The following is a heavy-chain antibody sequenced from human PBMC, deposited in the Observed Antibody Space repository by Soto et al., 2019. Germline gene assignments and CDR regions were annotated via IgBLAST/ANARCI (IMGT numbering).Heavy chain of an antibody. V-gene: IGHV5-10-1*01. CDR1: GYSFTTYW. Sequence: LKISCQASGYSFTTYWISWVRQMPGKGLECMGRIDPTDSYTDYGPSFEGHVTMSVDRSINTAYLEWSSLKASDSAMYYCARLTLAHDSSGYHIFDYWGRGTLVTVSS. CDR2: IDPTDSYT. D-gene: IGHD3-22*01. CDR3: ARLTLAHDSSGYHIFDY. J-gene: IGHJ4*02.